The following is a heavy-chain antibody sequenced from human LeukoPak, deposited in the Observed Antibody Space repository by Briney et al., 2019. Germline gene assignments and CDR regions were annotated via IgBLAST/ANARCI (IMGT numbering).Heavy chain of an antibody. J-gene: IGHJ4*02. CDR1: GYTFTSYY. Sequence: GASVKVSCKASGYTFTSYYMHWVRQAPGQGLEWMGIINPSGGSTSYAQKFQGRVTMTRDTSTSTVYMELSSLRSEDTAVYYCARDRDGARELLRYFDWLPHYWGQGTLVTVSS. D-gene: IGHD3-9*01. V-gene: IGHV1-46*01. CDR2: INPSGGST. CDR3: ARDRDGARELLRYFDWLPHY.